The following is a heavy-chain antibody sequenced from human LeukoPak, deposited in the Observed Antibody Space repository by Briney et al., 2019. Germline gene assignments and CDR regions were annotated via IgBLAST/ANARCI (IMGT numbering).Heavy chain of an antibody. CDR2: IYHRGST. D-gene: IGHD5-18*01. V-gene: IGHV4-38-2*01. J-gene: IGHJ4*02. Sequence: SETLSLTCAVSGYSISSGYYWGWIRQPPGKGLEWIGTIYHRGSTYYNPSLQSRVTISVDTSKSQFSLKLNSVTAADTAIYYCARGRNTALVPIDYWGQGTLVTVSS. CDR3: ARGRNTALVPIDY. CDR1: GYSISSGYY.